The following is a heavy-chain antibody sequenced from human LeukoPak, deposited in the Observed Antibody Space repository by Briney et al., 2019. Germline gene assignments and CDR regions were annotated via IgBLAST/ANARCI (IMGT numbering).Heavy chain of an antibody. CDR1: GYTFTGYY. D-gene: IGHD6-19*01. Sequence: VASVKVSCKASGYTFTGYYMHWVRQAPGQGLEWMGWINPNSGGTNYAQKFQGRVTMTRDTSISTAYMELSRLRSDDTAVYYCARERKTGYSSGWYPYYYYYMDVWGKGTTVTVSS. J-gene: IGHJ6*03. CDR3: ARERKTGYSSGWYPYYYYYMDV. V-gene: IGHV1-2*02. CDR2: INPNSGGT.